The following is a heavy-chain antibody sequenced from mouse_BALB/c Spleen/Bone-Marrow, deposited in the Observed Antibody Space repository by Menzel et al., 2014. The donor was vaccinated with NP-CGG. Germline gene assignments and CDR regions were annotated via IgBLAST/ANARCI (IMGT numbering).Heavy chain of an antibody. Sequence: EVQLVESGGGLVKPGGSLKLSCAASGFTLSSYAMSWVRQTPEKRLEWVASISSGGSTYYPDSVKGRFTISRDNARNILYLQMSSLRSEDTAMYYCARWYYGSGFAYWGQGTLVTVSA. D-gene: IGHD1-1*01. CDR3: ARWYYGSGFAY. V-gene: IGHV5-6-5*01. CDR1: GFTLSSYA. J-gene: IGHJ3*01. CDR2: ISSGGST.